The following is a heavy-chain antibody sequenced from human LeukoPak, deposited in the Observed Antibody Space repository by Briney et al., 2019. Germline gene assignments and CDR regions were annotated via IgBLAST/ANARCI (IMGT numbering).Heavy chain of an antibody. J-gene: IGHJ4*02. Sequence: PSETLSLTCTVSGGSISSYYWSWLRQPPGKGLEWIGYIYYSGSTNYNPSLKSRVTISVDTSKNQFSLKLSSVTAADTAVYYCARDRHSYGEAYFDYWGQGTLVTVSS. CDR1: GGSISSYY. V-gene: IGHV4-59*01. D-gene: IGHD5-18*01. CDR3: ARDRHSYGEAYFDY. CDR2: IYYSGST.